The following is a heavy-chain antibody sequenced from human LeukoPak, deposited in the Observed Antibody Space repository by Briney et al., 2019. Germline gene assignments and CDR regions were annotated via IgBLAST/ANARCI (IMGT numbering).Heavy chain of an antibody. CDR3: ARVNWNSYYFDY. CDR2: IKQDGSEK. Sequence: PGGSLRLSCAASGFTFSTYWMIWVRQAPGKGLEWVANIKQDGSEKYYVDSVKGRFTISRDNAKNSLYLQMNSLRAEDTAVYYCARVNWNSYYFDYWGQGTLVTVSS. D-gene: IGHD1-1*01. J-gene: IGHJ4*02. V-gene: IGHV3-7*01. CDR1: GFTFSTYW.